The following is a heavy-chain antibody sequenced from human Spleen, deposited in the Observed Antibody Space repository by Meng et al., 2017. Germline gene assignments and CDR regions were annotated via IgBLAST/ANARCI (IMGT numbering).Heavy chain of an antibody. CDR1: GGSISSSSYY. Sequence: HLQLQESLPGLATPSVTLSTSCTVSGGSISSSSYYWGWIRQPPGKGLEWIGSIYYSGSTYYNPSLKSRVTISVDTSKNHFSLKLSSVTAADTAVYYCARRRDNGWYFDYWGQGTLVTVSS. D-gene: IGHD1-14*01. J-gene: IGHJ4*02. CDR3: ARRRDNGWYFDY. V-gene: IGHV4-39*02. CDR2: IYYSGST.